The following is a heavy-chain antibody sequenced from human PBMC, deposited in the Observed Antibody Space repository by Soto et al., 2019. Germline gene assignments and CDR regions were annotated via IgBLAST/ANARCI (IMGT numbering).Heavy chain of an antibody. CDR2: ISSSGSTI. V-gene: IGHV3-48*03. CDR3: AREGGGAYNWFAP. CDR1: GFTFSSYE. Sequence: PGGSLRLSCAASGFTFSSYEMNWVRQAPGKGLEWVSYISSSGSTIYYADSVKGRFTISRDNAKNSLYLQMNSLRAEDTAVYYCAREGGGAYNWFAPWGQGTLVTVSS. J-gene: IGHJ5*02. D-gene: IGHD2-21*01.